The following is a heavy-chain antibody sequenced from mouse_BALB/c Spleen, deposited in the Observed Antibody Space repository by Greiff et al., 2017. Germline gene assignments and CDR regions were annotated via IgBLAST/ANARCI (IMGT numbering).Heavy chain of an antibody. CDR1: GYSFTDYI. CDR2: INPYYGST. J-gene: IGHJ3*01. CDR3: ARSRQLGLLAY. D-gene: IGHD3-2*01. V-gene: IGHV1-39*01. Sequence: VQLQQTGPELVKPGASVKISCKASGYSFTDYIMLWVKQSHGKSLEWIGNINPYYGSTSYNLKFKGKATLTVDKSSSTAYMQLNSLTSEDSAVYYCARSRQLGLLAYWGQGTLVTVSA.